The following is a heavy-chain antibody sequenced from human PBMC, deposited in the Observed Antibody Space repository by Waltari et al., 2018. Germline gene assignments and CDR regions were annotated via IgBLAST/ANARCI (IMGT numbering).Heavy chain of an antibody. CDR3: ARIPYYYDKAPLDS. CDR2: IIPFFGSP. CDR1: GGTFSSYG. J-gene: IGHJ4*02. D-gene: IGHD3-16*01. V-gene: IGHV1-69*18. Sequence: QVQLVQSGAEVKKPGSSVKVSCKASGGTFSSYGISWVRQAPGQRLEWMGKIIPFFGSPDYAENFQGRATITADESTPTTYLELSSLTSEDTAVYYCARIPYYYDKAPLDSWGQGTLFTVSP.